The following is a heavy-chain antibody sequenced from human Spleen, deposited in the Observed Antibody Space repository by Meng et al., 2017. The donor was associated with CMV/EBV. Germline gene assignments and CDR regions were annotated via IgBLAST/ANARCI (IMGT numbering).Heavy chain of an antibody. J-gene: IGHJ4*02. CDR2: ISSSGSTI. CDR1: GFTFSSYE. V-gene: IGHV3-48*03. Sequence: GESLKISCAASGFTFSSYEMNWVRQAPGKGLEWVSYISSSGSTIYYADSVKGRFTISRDNAKNSLYLQMNSLRAEDMALYYCAKGGVYCSSTSCSPGDDYFDYWGQGTLVTVSS. D-gene: IGHD2-2*01. CDR3: AKGGVYCSSTSCSPGDDYFDY.